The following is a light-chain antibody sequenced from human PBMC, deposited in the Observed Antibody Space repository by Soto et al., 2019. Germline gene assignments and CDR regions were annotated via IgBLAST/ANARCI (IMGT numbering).Light chain of an antibody. V-gene: IGKV1-5*03. J-gene: IGKJ1*01. Sequence: DIQMTQSPSTLSASVGDRATITCRASQGIRYWLAWFQQKPGKAPRLLIYEASRLESGVPSRISGSGSGTEFTLPISSLQPDDFATYYCQQYTNYPWTFGQGTKV. CDR3: QQYTNYPWT. CDR2: EAS. CDR1: QGIRYW.